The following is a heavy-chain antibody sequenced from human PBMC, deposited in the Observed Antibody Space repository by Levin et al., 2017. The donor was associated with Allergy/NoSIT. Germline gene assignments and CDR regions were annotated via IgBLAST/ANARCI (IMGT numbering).Heavy chain of an antibody. CDR1: GFTFSTYW. V-gene: IGHV3-74*01. CDR3: ARHRGTAHYYYMDV. Sequence: LAGGSLRLSCAASGFTFSTYWMHWVRQAPGKGLVWVSRINTDGSSTRYADSVKGRFTISRDNAKNTLYLQMNSLRAEDTAVYYCARHRGTAHYYYMDVWGKGTTVTVSS. J-gene: IGHJ6*03. D-gene: IGHD2-15*01. CDR2: INTDGSST.